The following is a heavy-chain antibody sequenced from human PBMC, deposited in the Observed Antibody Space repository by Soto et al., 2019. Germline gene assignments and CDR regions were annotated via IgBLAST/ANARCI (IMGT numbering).Heavy chain of an antibody. D-gene: IGHD4-17*01. CDR1: GGTFSSYA. J-gene: IGHJ6*02. CDR3: ARDRGWATVTYYYGMDV. Sequence: QVQLVQSGAEVKKPGSSVKVSCKASGGTFSSYAISWVRQAPGQGLEWMGGIIPIFGTANYAQKFQGRVTITADESTSTAYMELSSLRSEDTAVYYCARDRGWATVTYYYGMDVWGQGTTVTVSS. V-gene: IGHV1-69*12. CDR2: IIPIFGTA.